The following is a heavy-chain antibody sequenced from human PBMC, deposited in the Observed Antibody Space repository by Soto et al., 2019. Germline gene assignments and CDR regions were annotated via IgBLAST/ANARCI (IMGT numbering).Heavy chain of an antibody. D-gene: IGHD1-26*01. CDR2: ISSSSNYI. Sequence: PGGSLRLSCTASGFTFGDYAMNWFRQAPGKGLEWVSSISSSSNYIYYADSVKGRFTISRDNAKNSLYLQMNSLRAEDTAMYYCARDLVGATIWGQGTLVTVSS. V-gene: IGHV3-21*01. J-gene: IGHJ4*02. CDR1: GFTFGDYA. CDR3: ARDLVGATI.